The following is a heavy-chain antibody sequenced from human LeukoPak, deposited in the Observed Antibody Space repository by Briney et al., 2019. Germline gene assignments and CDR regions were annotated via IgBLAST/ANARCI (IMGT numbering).Heavy chain of an antibody. CDR2: INHSGST. D-gene: IGHD6-13*01. CDR1: GGSFSGYY. Sequence: SETLSLTCAVYGGSFSGYYWSWIRQPPGKGLEWIGEINHSGSTNYNPSLKSRVTISVDTSKNQFSLRLSSVTAADTAVYYCARVTGYVMEDYFDYWGQGTLVTVSS. V-gene: IGHV4-34*01. J-gene: IGHJ4*02. CDR3: ARVTGYVMEDYFDY.